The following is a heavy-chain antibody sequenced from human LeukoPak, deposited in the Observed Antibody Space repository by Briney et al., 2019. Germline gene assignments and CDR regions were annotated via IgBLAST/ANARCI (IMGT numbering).Heavy chain of an antibody. J-gene: IGHJ5*02. V-gene: IGHV4-59*01. D-gene: IGHD3-10*01. CDR3: ARERSYYYGSGSMGFDP. Sequence: SETLSLTCTVSGGSISSYYWSWIRQPPGKGLEWIGYIYYSGSTNYNPSLKSRVTISVDTSKNQFSLKLSSVTAADTAVYYCARERSYYYGSGSMGFDPWGQGTLVTVSS. CDR2: IYYSGST. CDR1: GGSISSYY.